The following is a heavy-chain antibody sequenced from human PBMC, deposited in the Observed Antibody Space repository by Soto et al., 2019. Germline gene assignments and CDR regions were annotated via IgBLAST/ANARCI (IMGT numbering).Heavy chain of an antibody. Sequence: PGGSLRLSCAASGFTFVTYPMHWVRQAPGKGLEWVAVMSYDGNNEYYGDSVRGRFTISRDNSKNTLYLQINSLRVEDTAVYYCAKDSGSYFASRGPDYWGPGTLVTVS. CDR2: MSYDGNNE. D-gene: IGHD1-26*01. V-gene: IGHV3-30-3*01. CDR3: AKDSGSYFASRGPDY. J-gene: IGHJ4*02. CDR1: GFTFVTYP.